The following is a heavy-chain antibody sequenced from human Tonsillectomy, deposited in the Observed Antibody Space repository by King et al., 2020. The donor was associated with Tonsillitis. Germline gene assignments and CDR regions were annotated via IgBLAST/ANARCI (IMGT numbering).Heavy chain of an antibody. CDR1: GGTFSSYA. Sequence: QLVQSGAEVKKSGSSVKVSCKASGGTFSSYAINWVLQAPGQGLEWMGGIIPIFGTANYVQKFQGRVTITADESTSTVYMEMSSLRYEDTAVYYYAGGPGYCSGGSCYLIDFWGQGTLVTVSS. CDR2: IIPIFGTA. J-gene: IGHJ4*02. D-gene: IGHD2-15*01. CDR3: AGGPGYCSGGSCYLIDF. V-gene: IGHV1-69*01.